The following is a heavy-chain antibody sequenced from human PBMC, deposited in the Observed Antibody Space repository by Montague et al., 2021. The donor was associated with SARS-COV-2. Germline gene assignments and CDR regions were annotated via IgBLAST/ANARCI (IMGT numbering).Heavy chain of an antibody. Sequence: SETLSLTCAVYGGSFSGYYWSWIRQPPGKGLEWIGEINHSGSTNXXPSLKSRVTISVDTSKNQFSLKLSSVTAADTAVYYCACGDENGSGYMDVWGKGTTVTVSS. CDR3: ACGDENGSGYMDV. V-gene: IGHV4-34*01. CDR1: GGSFSGYY. D-gene: IGHD1-26*01. J-gene: IGHJ6*03. CDR2: INHSGST.